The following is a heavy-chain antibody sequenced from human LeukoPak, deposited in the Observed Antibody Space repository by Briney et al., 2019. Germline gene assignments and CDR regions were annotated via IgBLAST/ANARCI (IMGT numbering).Heavy chain of an antibody. D-gene: IGHD5-24*01. CDR3: VRETHTMGPSFDY. J-gene: IGHJ4*02. CDR1: EFTVSSDY. CDR2: IYSSGST. V-gene: IGHV3-53*01. Sequence: GGSLRLSCAASEFTVSSDYMSRVRQAPGKGLEWVSVIYSSGSTYYVDSVKGRFTISRDNSKNTLYLQMNSLRAEDTAVYYCVRETHTMGPSFDYWGQGTLVTVSS.